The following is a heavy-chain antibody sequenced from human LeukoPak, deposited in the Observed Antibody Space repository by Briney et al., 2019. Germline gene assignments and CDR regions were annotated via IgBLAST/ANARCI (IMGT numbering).Heavy chain of an antibody. V-gene: IGHV3-30*04. CDR2: ISYDGSNK. D-gene: IGHD3-9*01. CDR3: ASSILRYFDWLQVDY. CDR1: GFTFSSYA. J-gene: IGHJ4*02. Sequence: GGSLRLSCAASGFTFSSYAMHWVRQAPGKGLEWVAVISYDGSNKYYADSVKGRFTISRDNSKNTLYLQMNSLRAEDTAVCYCASSILRYFDWLQVDYWGQGTLVTVSS.